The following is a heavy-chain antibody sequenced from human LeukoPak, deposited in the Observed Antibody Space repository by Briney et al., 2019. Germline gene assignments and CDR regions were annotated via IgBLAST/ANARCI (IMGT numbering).Heavy chain of an antibody. CDR1: GFTFSSYE. D-gene: IGHD2-2*01. Sequence: GGSLRLSCAASGFTFSSYEMNWVRQAPGKGLEWVSYISSTSGSTIYYADSVKGRFTISRDNAKNSLYLQMNSLRAEDTAVYYCARRYCSSTSCLLDYRGQGTLVTVSS. CDR2: ISSTSGSTI. J-gene: IGHJ4*02. V-gene: IGHV3-48*03. CDR3: ARRYCSSTSCLLDY.